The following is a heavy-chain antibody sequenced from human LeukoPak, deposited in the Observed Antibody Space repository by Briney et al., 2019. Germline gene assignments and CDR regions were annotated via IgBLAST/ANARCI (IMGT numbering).Heavy chain of an antibody. CDR2: ISGSGGST. D-gene: IGHD2-2*01. J-gene: IGHJ4*02. Sequence: GGSLRLSCAASGFTFSSYAMSWVRQAPGKGLEWVSAISGSGGSTYYADSVKGRFTISRDNSKNTLYLQMNSLRAEETAVYYCAKGGQVVPAAMYYFDYWGQGTLVTVSS. CDR3: AKGGQVVPAAMYYFDY. V-gene: IGHV3-23*01. CDR1: GFTFSSYA.